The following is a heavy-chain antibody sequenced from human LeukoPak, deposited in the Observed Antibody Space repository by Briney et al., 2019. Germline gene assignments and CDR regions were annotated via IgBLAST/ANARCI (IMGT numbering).Heavy chain of an antibody. CDR2: IWYDGSNK. V-gene: IGHV3-33*03. D-gene: IGHD2-2*01. CDR3: AKGSFHCSSTSCPNDY. J-gene: IGHJ4*02. CDR1: GFTFSSYG. Sequence: PGGSLRLSCAASGFTFSSYGMHWVRQAPGKGLEWVAVIWYDGSNKYYADSVKGRFTISRDNAKNSLYLQMNSLRAEDTAVYYCAKGSFHCSSTSCPNDYWGQGTLVTVSS.